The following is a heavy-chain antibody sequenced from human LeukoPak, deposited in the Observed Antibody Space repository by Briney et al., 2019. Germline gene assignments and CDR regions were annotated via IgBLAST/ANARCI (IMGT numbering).Heavy chain of an antibody. CDR2: IYYSEST. V-gene: IGHV4-59*01. J-gene: IGHJ2*01. D-gene: IGHD5-12*01. CDR1: GGSISSYY. Sequence: SETLSLTCTVSGGSISSYYWSWIRQPPGKGLEWIGYIYYSESTNYNPSLKSRVTISVDTSKNQFSLKLSSVTAADTAVYYCARGGVARSRYFDLWGRDTLVTVSS. CDR3: ARGGVARSRYFDL.